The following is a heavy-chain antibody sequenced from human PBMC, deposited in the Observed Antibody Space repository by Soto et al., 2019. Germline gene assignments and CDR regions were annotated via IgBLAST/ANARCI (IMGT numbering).Heavy chain of an antibody. CDR2: IYYSGNT. CDR3: ARTGYSGYDPTEFDY. CDR1: GGSISSSNW. V-gene: IGHV4-4*02. D-gene: IGHD5-12*01. J-gene: IGHJ4*02. Sequence: QVQLQESGPGLVKPSGTLSLTCAVSGGSISSSNWWSWVRQPPGKGLEWIGDIYYSGNTNYNPSLKSRVTMSVDKSNNQFSLKLSSVTAADTAVYYCARTGYSGYDPTEFDYWGQGTLVTVSS.